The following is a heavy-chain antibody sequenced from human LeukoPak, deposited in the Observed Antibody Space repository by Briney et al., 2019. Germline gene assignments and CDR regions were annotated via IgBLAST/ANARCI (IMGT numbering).Heavy chain of an antibody. CDR2: IYTSGST. J-gene: IGHJ3*02. V-gene: IGHV4-4*07. CDR1: GGSISSYY. D-gene: IGHD2-21*02. CDR3: ARDISVVVTAPSLDAFDI. Sequence: PSEILSLTCTVSGGSISSYYWSWIRQPAGKGLEWIGRIYTSGSTNYNPSLKSRVTMSVDTSKNQFSLKLSSVTAADTAVYYCARDISVVVTAPSLDAFDIWGQGTMVTVSS.